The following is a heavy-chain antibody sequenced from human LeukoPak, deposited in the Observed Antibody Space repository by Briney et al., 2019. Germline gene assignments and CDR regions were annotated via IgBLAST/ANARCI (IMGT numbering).Heavy chain of an antibody. Sequence: GGSLRLSCAASGFTFSSYRMNWVRQVPGRGLEWVSSISSSSSYIYYAHSVKGRFTISRDNAKNSLYLQMNSLRAEDTAVYYCARGAMVRGVIITPEFDYWGQGTQVTVSS. D-gene: IGHD3-10*01. V-gene: IGHV3-21*01. CDR2: ISSSSSYI. CDR3: ARGAMVRGVIITPEFDY. J-gene: IGHJ4*02. CDR1: GFTFSSYR.